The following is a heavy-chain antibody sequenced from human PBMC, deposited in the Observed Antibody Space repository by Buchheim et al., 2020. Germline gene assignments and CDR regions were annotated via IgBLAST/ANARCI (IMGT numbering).Heavy chain of an antibody. CDR2: INPNSGNT. J-gene: IGHJ6*02. CDR1: GYTFTGYY. CDR3: ARRTYYYGSGSPFYYYYGMDV. V-gene: IGHV1-8*02. D-gene: IGHD3-10*01. Sequence: QVQLVQSGAEVKKPGASVKVSCKASGYTFTGYYMHWVRQAPGQGLEWMGRINPNSGNTGYAQKFQGRVTMTRNTSISTAYMELSSLRSEDTAVYYCARRTYYYGSGSPFYYYYGMDVWGQGTT.